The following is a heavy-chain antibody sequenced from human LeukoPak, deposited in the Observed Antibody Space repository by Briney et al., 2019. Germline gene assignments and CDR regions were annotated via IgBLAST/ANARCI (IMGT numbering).Heavy chain of an antibody. V-gene: IGHV3-30*02. CDR2: IRYDGSNK. CDR1: GFTFSSYG. CDR3: AKDEYSSSWGVDY. Sequence: GGSLRLSCAASGFTFSSYGMHWVRQAPGKGLEWVAFIRYDGSNKYYADSVKGRFTISRDNSKNTLYLQMNSLRAEDTAVYYCAKDEYSSSWGVDYWGQGTLVTVSS. J-gene: IGHJ4*02. D-gene: IGHD6-13*01.